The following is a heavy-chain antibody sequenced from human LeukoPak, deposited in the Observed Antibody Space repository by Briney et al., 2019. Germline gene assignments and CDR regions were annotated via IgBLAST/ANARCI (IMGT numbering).Heavy chain of an antibody. D-gene: IGHD3-3*01. CDR1: GGSFSGYY. V-gene: IGHV4-34*01. CDR2: INHSGST. J-gene: IGHJ6*03. CDR3: ARAAPEYYDFWSGYYPSTYYYYYMDV. Sequence: SETLSLTCAVYGGSFSGYYWSWIRQPPGKGLEWIGEINHSGSTNYNPSLKSRVTISVDTSKNQFSLKLSSVTAADTAVYYCARAAPEYYDFWSGYYPSTYYYYYMDVWGKGTTVTVSS.